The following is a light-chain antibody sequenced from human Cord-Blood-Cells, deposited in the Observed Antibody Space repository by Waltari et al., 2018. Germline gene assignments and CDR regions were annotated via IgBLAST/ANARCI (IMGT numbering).Light chain of an antibody. Sequence: SALTQPASVSGSPGQSITISCTGTSRDVGSYNLVSWYQQHPGKAPKLMIYEVSKRPSGVSNRFSGSKSGNTASLTISGLQAEDEADYYCCSYAGSSTVFGGGTKLTVL. V-gene: IGLV2-23*02. CDR2: EVS. J-gene: IGLJ2*01. CDR1: SRDVGSYNL. CDR3: CSYAGSSTV.